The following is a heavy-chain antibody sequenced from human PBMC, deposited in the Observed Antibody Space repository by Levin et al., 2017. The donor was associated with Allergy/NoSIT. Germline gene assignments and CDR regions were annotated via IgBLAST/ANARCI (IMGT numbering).Heavy chain of an antibody. D-gene: IGHD3-22*01. CDR3: ARARYYDSSGCYYLDY. Sequence: SGGSLRLSCAASGFTFDTYTMTWVRQAPGKGLEWVSSISSRSDYIFYADSLKGRFTISRDNAKNSLYLQMNSLRAEDTAVYFCARARYYDSSGCYYLDYWGQGTLVTVSS. J-gene: IGHJ4*02. CDR1: GFTFDTYT. V-gene: IGHV3-21*01. CDR2: ISSRSDYI.